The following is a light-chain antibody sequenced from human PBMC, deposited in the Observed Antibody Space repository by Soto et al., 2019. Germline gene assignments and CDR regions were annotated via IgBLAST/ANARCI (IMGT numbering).Light chain of an antibody. CDR3: ASYTTSSNYV. J-gene: IGLJ1*01. Sequence: QSVLTQPASVSGSPGQSITISCAGTRDDIGAYDYVSWYQQHPGKAPKLMIYDVSNRPSGVSNRFSGSKSGNTASLTISGIQAEDEADYYCASYTTSSNYVFGTGTKVTVL. CDR1: RDDIGAYDY. CDR2: DVS. V-gene: IGLV2-14*03.